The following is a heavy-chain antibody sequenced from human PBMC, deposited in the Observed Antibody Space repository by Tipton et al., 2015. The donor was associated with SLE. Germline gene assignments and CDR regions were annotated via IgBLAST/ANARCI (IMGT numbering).Heavy chain of an antibody. D-gene: IGHD3-16*01. CDR2: IKEDGSDK. J-gene: IGHJ4*02. V-gene: IGHV3-7*01. Sequence: GSLRLSCAASGFTFSDYWMGWVCQAPGKGLEWVANIKEDGSDKYYVDSVKGRFTISKDNAKNSLYLQMNSLRAEDTGIYHCARGGLYRLPPRPWDYWGLGALVNVSS. CDR3: ARGGLYRLPPRPWDY. CDR1: GFTFSDYW.